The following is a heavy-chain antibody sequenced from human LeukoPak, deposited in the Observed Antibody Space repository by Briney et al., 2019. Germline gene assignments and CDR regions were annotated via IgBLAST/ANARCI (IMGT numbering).Heavy chain of an antibody. J-gene: IGHJ4*02. Sequence: ASVKVSCKASEGTFNSYGISWVRQAPGQGLEWMGRIIPILGITNYAQRFQGRVTITADKSTNTAYMELSSLRSEDTAVFYCARDLRGSSSWYDYWGQGTLVTVSS. CDR2: IIPILGIT. CDR1: EGTFNSYG. CDR3: ARDLRGSSSWYDY. D-gene: IGHD6-13*01. V-gene: IGHV1-69*04.